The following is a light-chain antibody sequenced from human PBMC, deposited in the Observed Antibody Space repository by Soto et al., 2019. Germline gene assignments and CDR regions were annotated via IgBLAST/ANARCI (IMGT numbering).Light chain of an antibody. CDR2: DAA. CDR3: QQSYTTLIT. V-gene: IGKV3-11*01. CDR1: QSVSSS. J-gene: IGKJ5*01. Sequence: EIVLTQSPATLSLSPVERANLSCRASQSVSSSLAWYQQKAGQAPRLLIYDAANRATGIPARFSGSGSGTDFTLAISSLEPEDFAAYYCQQSYTTLITFGQGTRLEIK.